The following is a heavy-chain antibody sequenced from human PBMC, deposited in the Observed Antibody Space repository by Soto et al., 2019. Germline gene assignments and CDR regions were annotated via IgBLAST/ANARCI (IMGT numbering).Heavy chain of an antibody. CDR3: ARDEGPPRVPGYYYYMDV. D-gene: IGHD2-2*01. CDR2: ISAYNGNT. Sequence: QVQLVQSGAEVKKTGASVKVSCKASGYTFTSYGISWVRQAPGQGLEWMGWISAYNGNTNYAQKLQGRGTMTTDTSTSTAYMELRSLRSDDTAVYYCARDEGPPRVPGYYYYMDVWGKGTTVTVSS. J-gene: IGHJ6*03. V-gene: IGHV1-18*01. CDR1: GYTFTSYG.